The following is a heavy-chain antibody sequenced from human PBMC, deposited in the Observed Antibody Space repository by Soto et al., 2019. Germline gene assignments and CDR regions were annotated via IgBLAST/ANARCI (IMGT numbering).Heavy chain of an antibody. CDR2: ISDSGDST. J-gene: IGHJ4*02. V-gene: IGHV3-23*01. Sequence: EVQLLASGGGLVQPGGSLRLSCAASGFTFSAYGMSWVRQAPGKGLEWVSGISDSGDSTSYADSVKGRFTISRDNSKNTLSLQMNSLRAEDTAVYYCGKVGDRGGACYWDHWGQGTLVSVSS. D-gene: IGHD2-21*02. CDR3: GKVGDRGGACYWDH. CDR1: GFTFSAYG.